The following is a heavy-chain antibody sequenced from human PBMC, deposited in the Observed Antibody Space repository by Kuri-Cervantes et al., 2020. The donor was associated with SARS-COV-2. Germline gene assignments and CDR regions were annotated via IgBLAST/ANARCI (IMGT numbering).Heavy chain of an antibody. CDR1: GFTFSDYY. J-gene: IGHJ6*02. V-gene: IGHV3-11*01. D-gene: IGHD2-15*01. Sequence: GESLKISCAASGFTFSDYYMSWIRQAPGKGLEWVSYISSSGGIYMQYADSVKGRFTISRDNAKKSLYLEMNSLRAEDTAVYYCARQGCCSGGSCYSGAMDVWGQGTTVTVSS. CDR2: ISSSGGIYM. CDR3: ARQGCCSGGSCYSGAMDV.